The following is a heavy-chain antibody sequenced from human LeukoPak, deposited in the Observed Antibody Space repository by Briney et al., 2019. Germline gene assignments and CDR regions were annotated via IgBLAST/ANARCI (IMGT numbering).Heavy chain of an antibody. D-gene: IGHD2-8*01. CDR3: AGDSVYAFDI. CDR2: IGRSGTAM. V-gene: IGHV3-48*04. CDR1: GFTFSDYS. J-gene: IGHJ3*02. Sequence: GGSLRLSCAASGFTFSDYSLNWVRQAPGRGLEWVSYIGRSGTAMYYADSVKGRFTMSRDNAQNSLYLQMNSLRAEDTAVYYCAGDSVYAFDIWGQGTVITVSS.